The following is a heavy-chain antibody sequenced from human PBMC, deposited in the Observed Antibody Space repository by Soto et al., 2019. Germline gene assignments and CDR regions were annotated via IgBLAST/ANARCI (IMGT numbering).Heavy chain of an antibody. Sequence: EVQLVETGGGVIQPGASLSLSCEASGFTVSSKYMHWVRQAPGKGLEWVSLTYTGGNTYYADSVKGRFTVTKDNSKNTLYVHMNSLSAEDTAVYYCARDAYSYGLDYWGQGSLVTISS. D-gene: IGHD3-10*01. CDR3: ARDAYSYGLDY. J-gene: IGHJ4*02. V-gene: IGHV3-53*02. CDR2: TYTGGNT. CDR1: GFTVSSKY.